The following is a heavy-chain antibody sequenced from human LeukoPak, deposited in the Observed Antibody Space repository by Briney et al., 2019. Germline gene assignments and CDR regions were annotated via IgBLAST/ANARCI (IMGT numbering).Heavy chain of an antibody. CDR1: GGTFSSYA. V-gene: IGHV1-69*06. J-gene: IGHJ4*02. D-gene: IGHD6-13*01. CDR2: IIPIFGTA. CDR3: ARVGPRRSRSSWYGWLDY. Sequence: ASVKVSCKASGGTFSSYAISWVRQAPGQGLEWMGGIIPIFGTANYAQKFQGRVTITADKSTSTAYMELSSLRSEDTAVYYCARVGPRRSRSSWYGWLDYWGQGTLVTVSS.